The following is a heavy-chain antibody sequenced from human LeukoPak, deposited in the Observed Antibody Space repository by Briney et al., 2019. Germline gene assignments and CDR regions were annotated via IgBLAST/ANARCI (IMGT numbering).Heavy chain of an antibody. CDR2: IKQDGSEK. J-gene: IGHJ4*02. CDR3: ARLVNGLWFGENTPNYFDY. CDR1: GFTFSSYW. D-gene: IGHD3-10*01. V-gene: IGHV3-7*01. Sequence: QPGGSLRLSCGASGFTFSSYWMSWVRQAPGKGLEWVANIKQDGSEKYYVDSVKGRFTISRDNAKNSLYLQMNSLRAEDTAVYYCARLVNGLWFGENTPNYFDYWGQGTLVTVSS.